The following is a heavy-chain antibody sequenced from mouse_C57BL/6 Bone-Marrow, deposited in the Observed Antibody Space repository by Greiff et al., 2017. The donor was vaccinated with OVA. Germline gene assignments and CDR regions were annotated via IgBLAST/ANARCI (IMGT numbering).Heavy chain of an antibody. CDR2: IRLKSDNYAT. V-gene: IGHV6-3*01. J-gene: IGHJ3*01. Sequence: EVKLVESGGGLVQPGGSMKLSCVASGFTFSNYWMNWVRQSPEKGLEWVAQIRLKSDNYATHYAESVKGRFTISRDDSKSSVYLQMNNLRAEDTGIYYCTVGWAWFAYWGQGTLVTVSA. CDR1: GFTFSNYW. D-gene: IGHD3-2*02. CDR3: TVGWAWFAY.